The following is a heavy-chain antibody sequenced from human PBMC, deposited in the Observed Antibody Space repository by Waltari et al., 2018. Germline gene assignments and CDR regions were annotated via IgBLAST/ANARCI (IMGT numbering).Heavy chain of an antibody. Sequence: QVQLQESGPGLVKPSETLSLTCPVPGGSISSYYWSWIRKPPGTGLEWMGDIYYSGGTTYNPSLKSRVTISVDTSKNQFSLKLSSVTAADTAVYYCARGGRSGYDSYYFDYWGQGTLVTVSS. CDR2: IYYSGGT. D-gene: IGHD5-12*01. V-gene: IGHV4-59*01. CDR3: ARGGRSGYDSYYFDY. CDR1: GGSISSYY. J-gene: IGHJ4*02.